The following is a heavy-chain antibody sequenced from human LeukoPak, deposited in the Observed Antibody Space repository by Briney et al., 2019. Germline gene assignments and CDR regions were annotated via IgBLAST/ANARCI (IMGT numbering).Heavy chain of an antibody. J-gene: IGHJ6*03. CDR1: GFTFSSYS. Sequence: PGGSLRLSCAASGFTFSSYSMNWVRQAPGKGLEWVSYISSSSSTIYYADSVKGRFTISRDNAKNSLYLQMNSLRAEDTAVYYCAKGSMIVIRLVYMDVWGKGTTVTVSS. CDR2: ISSSSSTI. CDR3: AKGSMIVIRLVYMDV. V-gene: IGHV3-48*01. D-gene: IGHD2-21*01.